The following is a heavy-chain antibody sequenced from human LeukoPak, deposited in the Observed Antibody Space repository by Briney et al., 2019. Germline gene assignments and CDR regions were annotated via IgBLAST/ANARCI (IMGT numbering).Heavy chain of an antibody. J-gene: IGHJ4*02. Sequence: GGSLRLSCAASGFTFSSYGMHWVRQAPGKGLEWVAFIRYDGSNKYYADSVKGRFTISRDNSKNTLYLQMNSLRAEDTAVYYCAKVTLEYDFWSGYFYWGQGTLVTVSS. CDR1: GFTFSSYG. CDR2: IRYDGSNK. V-gene: IGHV3-30*02. D-gene: IGHD3-3*01. CDR3: AKVTLEYDFWSGYFY.